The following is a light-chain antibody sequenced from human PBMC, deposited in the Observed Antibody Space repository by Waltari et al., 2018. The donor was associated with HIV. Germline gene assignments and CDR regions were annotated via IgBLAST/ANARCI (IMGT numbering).Light chain of an antibody. CDR1: SPNIGAGFD. Sequence: QSLLTQPPSVSGAPGQRVPLSCTGTSPNIGAGFDVHWYQQLPGTVPKLLIYGNSNRPSGVPHRFSGSKSGTSASLAITGLQAEDEADYYCQSYDRSLSGYVVFGGGTKLTVL. CDR3: QSYDRSLSGYVV. V-gene: IGLV1-40*01. J-gene: IGLJ2*01. CDR2: GNS.